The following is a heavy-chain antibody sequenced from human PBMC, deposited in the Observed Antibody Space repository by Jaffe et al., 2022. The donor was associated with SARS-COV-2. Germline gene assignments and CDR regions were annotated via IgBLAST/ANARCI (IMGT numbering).Heavy chain of an antibody. CDR1: GYSFTKYW. D-gene: IGHD3-10*01. CDR2: IYPGDSEA. V-gene: IGHV5-51*01. J-gene: IGHJ5*02. CDR3: GRQYYYGSGSQRRFDI. Sequence: EVQLVQSGAEVKKPGESLKISCRGFGYSFTKYWIAWVRQMPGKGLEWMGTIYPGDSEASYSPSFQGQVTITADKDLNVAYLQWSSLKASDTAMYYCGRQYYYGSGSQRRFDIWGQGTLVTVSS.